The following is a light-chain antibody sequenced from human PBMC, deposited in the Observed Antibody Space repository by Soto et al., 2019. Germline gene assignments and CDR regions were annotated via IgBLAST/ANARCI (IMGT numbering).Light chain of an antibody. CDR1: QSVSSY. V-gene: IGKV3-11*01. Sequence: EIVWTQSPDTVSFSPGERATLSCRASQSVSSYLAWYQQKPGQAPRLLIYDASTRATGIPVRFSGSGSGTEFTLTIRSLQSEDFGVYYCQQNKDWPGTFGQGTKVDIK. CDR2: DAS. J-gene: IGKJ1*01. CDR3: QQNKDWPGT.